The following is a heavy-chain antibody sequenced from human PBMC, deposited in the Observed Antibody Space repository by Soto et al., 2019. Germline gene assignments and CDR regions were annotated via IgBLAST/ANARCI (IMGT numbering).Heavy chain of an antibody. Sequence: WWSLRLSCVGSGLTFSSYAMSWVRQAPGKGLEWVSAISGSGGSTYYADSVKGRFTISRDNSKNTLYLQMNSLRAEDTAVYYCAKDRGSGWCDYWGQGTLVTVSS. CDR2: ISGSGGST. CDR3: AKDRGSGWCDY. V-gene: IGHV3-23*01. D-gene: IGHD6-19*01. J-gene: IGHJ4*02. CDR1: GLTFSSYA.